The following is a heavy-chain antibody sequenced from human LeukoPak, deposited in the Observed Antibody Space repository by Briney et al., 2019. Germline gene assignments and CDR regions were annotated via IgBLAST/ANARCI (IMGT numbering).Heavy chain of an antibody. J-gene: IGHJ4*02. D-gene: IGHD1-26*01. Sequence: PGGPLRLSCAASGFTFSSYGMHWVRQAPGKGLEWVAFIRYDGSNKYYADSVKGRFTISRDNSKDTLYLQMNSLRAGDTAIYYCAKGGSIVGATTDFDYWGQGTLVTVSS. CDR1: GFTFSSYG. V-gene: IGHV3-30*02. CDR3: AKGGSIVGATTDFDY. CDR2: IRYDGSNK.